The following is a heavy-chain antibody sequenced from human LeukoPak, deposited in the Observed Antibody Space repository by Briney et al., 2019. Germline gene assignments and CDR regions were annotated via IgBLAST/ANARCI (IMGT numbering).Heavy chain of an antibody. V-gene: IGHV1-3*01. Sequence: ASVKVSCKASGYTFTSYAMLWVRQAPGQRLEWMGWINAGNGNTKCSQKFQGRVTITRDTSASTAYMELSSLRSEDTAVYYGARDGWFDPWGQGTLVTVSS. CDR1: GYTFTSYA. J-gene: IGHJ5*02. CDR2: INAGNGNT. CDR3: ARDGWFDP.